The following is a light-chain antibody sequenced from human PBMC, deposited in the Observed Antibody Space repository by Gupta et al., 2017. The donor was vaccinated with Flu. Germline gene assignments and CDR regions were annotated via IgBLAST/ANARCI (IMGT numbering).Light chain of an antibody. CDR1: TGAVTDAHY. Sequence: QAVVTQEPSLTVSPGGTVTLTCGSSTGAVTDAHYPYWFQQKPGLAPSARIYNTIHKHSWTPARGSASLLGAKAALTLSGAQPEDEADDDCLLQYSADRSGFGGGTKLAVL. CDR3: LLQYSADRSG. CDR2: NTI. V-gene: IGLV7-46*01. J-gene: IGLJ3*02.